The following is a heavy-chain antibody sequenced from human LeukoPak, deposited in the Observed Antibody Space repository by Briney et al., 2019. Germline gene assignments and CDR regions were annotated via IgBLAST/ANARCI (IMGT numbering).Heavy chain of an antibody. V-gene: IGHV3-48*03. CDR1: GFTFSSYE. CDR2: ISGGGTTI. Sequence: TGGSLRLSCAASGFTFSSYEMNWVRQAPGKGLERVSYISGGGTTIFYADSVKGRFTISRDNAKNSLYLHMNSLSAEDTAVYSCATETENSNYDAFDIWGQGTLVTVSS. CDR3: ATETENSNYDAFDI. J-gene: IGHJ3*02. D-gene: IGHD4-11*01.